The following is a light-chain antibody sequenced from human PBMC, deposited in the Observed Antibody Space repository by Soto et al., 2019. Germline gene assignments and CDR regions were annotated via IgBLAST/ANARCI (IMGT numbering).Light chain of an antibody. CDR2: GAS. CDR3: QQYNNWPQFT. Sequence: EIVMKQSPATLSVYPEERATLSCRASQSVSSNFAWYQQKPGQSPRLLIYGASTRATGIPARFSGSGSGKEDSLTISSRQSDDYSAYFCQQYNNWPQFTFGQGTRVEIK. CDR1: QSVSSN. J-gene: IGKJ5*01. V-gene: IGKV3-15*01.